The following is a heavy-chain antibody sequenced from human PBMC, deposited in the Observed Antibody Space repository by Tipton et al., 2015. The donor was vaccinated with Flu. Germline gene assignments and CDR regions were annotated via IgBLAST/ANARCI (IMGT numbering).Heavy chain of an antibody. J-gene: IGHJ3*02. CDR2: INHSGST. D-gene: IGHD1-26*01. V-gene: IGHV4-34*01. Sequence: TLSLTCAVYGGSFSGYYWSWIRQPPGKGLEWIGEINHSGSTNYNPSLKSRITISVDTSKNQFSLKLSSVTAADTAVYYCARAYSGSYFVAFDIWGQGTMVTVSS. CDR1: GGSFSGYY. CDR3: ARAYSGSYFVAFDI.